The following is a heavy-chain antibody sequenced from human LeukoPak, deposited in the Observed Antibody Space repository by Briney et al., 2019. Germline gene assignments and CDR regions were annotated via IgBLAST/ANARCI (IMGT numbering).Heavy chain of an antibody. J-gene: IGHJ4*02. CDR2: ISGRGGST. V-gene: IGHV3-23*01. Sequence: GGSLRLSCAASGFTFSSYAMRWVRQAPGGGLEWVSAISGRGGSTFYGDCVKGRFTICRDNSKNTLYLHMNSLRGEDTAVYYGAGSAAGIPPLLDYWGQGTLVTVSS. CDR3: AGSAAGIPPLLDY. D-gene: IGHD6-13*01. CDR1: GFTFSSYA.